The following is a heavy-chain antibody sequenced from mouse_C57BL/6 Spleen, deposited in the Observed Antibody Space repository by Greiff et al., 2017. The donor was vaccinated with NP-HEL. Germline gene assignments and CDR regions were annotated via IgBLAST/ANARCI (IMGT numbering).Heavy chain of an antibody. V-gene: IGHV1-15*01. CDR3: TRNYGHYFDY. J-gene: IGHJ2*01. Sequence: QVQLKESGAELVRPGASVTLSCKASGYTFTDYEMHWVKQTPVHGLEWIGAIDPETGGTAYNQKFKGKAILTADKSSSTAYMELRSLTSEDSAVYYCTRNYGHYFDYWGQGTTLTVSS. D-gene: IGHD1-1*02. CDR1: GYTFTDYE. CDR2: IDPETGGT.